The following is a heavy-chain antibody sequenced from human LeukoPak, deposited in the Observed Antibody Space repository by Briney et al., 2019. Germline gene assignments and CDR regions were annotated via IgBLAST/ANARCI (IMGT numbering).Heavy chain of an antibody. CDR3: ARVGPYCSGGSCHDY. CDR1: VGSIISGRYY. CDR2: IYTSGST. Sequence: SETLSLTCTVPVGSIISGRYYWSWIRQPAGKGLEWIGRIYTSGSTNYNPSPKSRLTISVDTSKNQFSLKLSSVTAADTAVYYCARVGPYCSGGSCHDYWGQGTLVTVSS. V-gene: IGHV4-61*02. J-gene: IGHJ4*02. D-gene: IGHD2-15*01.